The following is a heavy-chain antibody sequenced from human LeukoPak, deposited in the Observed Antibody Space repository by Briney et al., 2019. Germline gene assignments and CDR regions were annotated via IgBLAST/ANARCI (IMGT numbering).Heavy chain of an antibody. V-gene: IGHV4-39*01. CDR2: IYYSGST. Sequence: SETLSLTCTVSGGSISSSSYYWGWIRQPPGKGLEWIGSIYYSGSTYYNPSLKSRVTISVDTSKNQLSLKLSSVTAADTAVYYCARKGIAVAGTGDYWGQGTLVTVSS. J-gene: IGHJ4*02. D-gene: IGHD6-19*01. CDR3: ARKGIAVAGTGDY. CDR1: GGSISSSSYY.